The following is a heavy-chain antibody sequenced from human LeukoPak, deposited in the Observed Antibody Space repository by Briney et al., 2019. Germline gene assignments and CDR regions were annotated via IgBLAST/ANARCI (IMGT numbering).Heavy chain of an antibody. CDR2: IIPIFGIA. V-gene: IGHV1-69*04. J-gene: IGHJ2*01. D-gene: IGHD4-17*01. CDR1: GGTFSSYA. Sequence: GSSVKVSCKASGGTFSSYAISWVRQAPGQGLEWMGRIIPIFGIANYAQKFQGRVTITADKSTSTAYMELSSLRSEDTAVYYCAREPEESYDYGDYDWYFDLWGRGTLVTASS. CDR3: AREPEESYDYGDYDWYFDL.